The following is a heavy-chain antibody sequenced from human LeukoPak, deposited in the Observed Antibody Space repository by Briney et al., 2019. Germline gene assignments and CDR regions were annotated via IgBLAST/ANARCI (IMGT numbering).Heavy chain of an antibody. D-gene: IGHD3-10*01. V-gene: IGHV3-30*03. CDR3: AGKPYGSGTYYNNWFDP. CDR2: ISNDGGNR. CDR1: GFTLNTYG. Sequence: PGGSLRLSCAGSGFTLNTYGMHWVRQPPGKGLEWVAVISNDGGNRFYADSVKGRFTISRDNSENTVYPQMDSLRPEDTAVYYCAGKPYGSGTYYNNWFDPWGQGTLVTVSS. J-gene: IGHJ5*02.